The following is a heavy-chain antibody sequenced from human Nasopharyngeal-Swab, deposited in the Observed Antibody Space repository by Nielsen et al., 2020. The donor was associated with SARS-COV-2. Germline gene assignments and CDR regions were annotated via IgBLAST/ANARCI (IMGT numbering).Heavy chain of an antibody. J-gene: IGHJ4*02. Sequence: WIRQPPGKGLEWIGEINHSGSTNYNPSLKSRVTISVDTSKNQFSLKLSSVTAADTAVYYCARDPGSGSFYFDYWGQRTLVTVSS. CDR2: INHSGST. D-gene: IGHD3-22*01. V-gene: IGHV4-34*01. CDR3: ARDPGSGSFYFDY.